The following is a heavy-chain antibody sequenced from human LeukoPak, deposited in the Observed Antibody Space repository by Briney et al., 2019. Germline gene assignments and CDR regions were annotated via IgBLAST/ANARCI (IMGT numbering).Heavy chain of an antibody. CDR2: INPNSGGT. CDR3: ARDGSIWFGELFQKGWFDP. D-gene: IGHD3-10*01. Sequence: ASVKVSCKASGYTFTGYYIHWVRLAPGQGLEWMGWINPNSGGTNYAQKFQGRVTMTRDTSISTAYMELSRLRSDDTAVYYCARDGSIWFGELFQKGWFDPWGQGTLVTVSS. J-gene: IGHJ5*02. CDR1: GYTFTGYY. V-gene: IGHV1-2*02.